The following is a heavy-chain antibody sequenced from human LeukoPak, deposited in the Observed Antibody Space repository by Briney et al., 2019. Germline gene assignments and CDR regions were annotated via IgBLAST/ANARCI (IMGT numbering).Heavy chain of an antibody. CDR2: IYYSGST. J-gene: IGHJ6*02. Sequence: SETLSLTCTVSGGSISRYYWSWIRQPPGKGLEWIGYIYYSGSTNYNPSLKSRVTISVDTSKNQFSLKLSSVTAADTAVYYCARASYDILTGYYAGMDVWGQGTTVTVSS. CDR3: ARASYDILTGYYAGMDV. V-gene: IGHV4-59*08. CDR1: GGSISRYY. D-gene: IGHD3-9*01.